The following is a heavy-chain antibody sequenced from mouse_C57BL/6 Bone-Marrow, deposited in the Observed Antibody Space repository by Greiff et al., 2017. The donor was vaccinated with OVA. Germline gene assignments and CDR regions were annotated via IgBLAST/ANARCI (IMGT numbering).Heavy chain of an antibody. CDR1: GFTFSSYA. Sequence: EVHLVESGGGLVKPGGSLKLSCAASGFTFSSYAMSWVRQTPEKRLEWVATISDGGSYTYYPDNVKGRFTITRDNAKNNLYLQMSHLKSEDTAMYYCARAGNYYGHYYAMDYWGQGTSVTVSS. J-gene: IGHJ4*01. D-gene: IGHD2-1*01. CDR3: ARAGNYYGHYYAMDY. CDR2: ISDGGSYT. V-gene: IGHV5-4*01.